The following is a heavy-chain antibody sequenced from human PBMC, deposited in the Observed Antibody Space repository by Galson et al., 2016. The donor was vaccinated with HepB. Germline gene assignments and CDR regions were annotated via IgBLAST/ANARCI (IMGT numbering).Heavy chain of an antibody. CDR2: ISSSSSYI. J-gene: IGHJ6*02. Sequence: SLRLSCAASGFTFSSYSVNWVRQAPGKGLEWVSSISSSSSYIYYADSVKGRFTISRDNAKNSLYLQMNSLRAEDTAVYYCARAERLLRFLEWPYYYYGMDVWGQGTTVTVSS. CDR3: ARAERLLRFLEWPYYYYGMDV. CDR1: GFTFSSYS. V-gene: IGHV3-21*01. D-gene: IGHD3-3*01.